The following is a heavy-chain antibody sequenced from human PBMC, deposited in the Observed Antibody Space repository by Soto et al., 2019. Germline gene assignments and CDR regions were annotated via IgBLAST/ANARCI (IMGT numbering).Heavy chain of an antibody. CDR1: GESFSAYY. J-gene: IGHJ4*02. D-gene: IGHD6-19*01. Sequence: SETLSLTCAVYGESFSAYYWTWIRQPPGKGLEWIGEINHSGSTKYNPSLRSRVTVSVDTSKHQFSLKLSSVTAADTAVYYCARHAVHRSGFTDYWGQGTLVTVSS. CDR2: INHSGST. V-gene: IGHV4-34*01. CDR3: ARHAVHRSGFTDY.